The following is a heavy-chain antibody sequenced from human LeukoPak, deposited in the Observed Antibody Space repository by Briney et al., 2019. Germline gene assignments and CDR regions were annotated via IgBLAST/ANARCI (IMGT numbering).Heavy chain of an antibody. V-gene: IGHV4-34*01. CDR3: ARRGEGYDSSFNH. Sequence: SETLSLTCAVYGGSFSGYYWSWIRQPPGKGLEWIGSIYYSGSTYYNPSLKSRVTISVDTSKNQFSLKPSSVTAADTAVYYCARRGEGYDSSFNHWGQGTLVTVSS. CDR2: IYYSGST. J-gene: IGHJ4*02. D-gene: IGHD3-22*01. CDR1: GGSFSGYY.